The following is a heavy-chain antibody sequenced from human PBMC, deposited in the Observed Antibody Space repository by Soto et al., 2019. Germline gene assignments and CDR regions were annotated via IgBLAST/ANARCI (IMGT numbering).Heavy chain of an antibody. Sequence: SETLSLTCTVSGGTISTFSYYWGWLRQPPGKGLEWIGSVYYSGSTYFNPSLKNRVTISVDTSKNQFSLKLSSVTAADTAVYYCARGVTYCSRTSCYAVDYWGQGTQVTVSS. J-gene: IGHJ4*02. V-gene: IGHV4-39*01. CDR2: VYYSGST. D-gene: IGHD2-2*01. CDR1: GGTISTFSYY. CDR3: ARGVTYCSRTSCYAVDY.